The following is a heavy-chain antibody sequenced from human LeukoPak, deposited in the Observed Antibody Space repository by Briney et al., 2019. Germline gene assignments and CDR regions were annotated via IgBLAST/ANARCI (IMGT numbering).Heavy chain of an antibody. D-gene: IGHD6-6*01. Sequence: SQTLSLTFAISGDSVSSNSVTWNWIRQSPSRGLEWLGRTYYRPRWYFDYAVSVNSRITINPDTSKNQFSLQLNSVTLEDTAVYYCARRGPAGSSSSGMDVWGQGTTVTVSS. CDR2: TYYRPRWYF. CDR3: ARRGPAGSSSSGMDV. CDR1: GDSVSSNSVT. V-gene: IGHV6-1*01. J-gene: IGHJ6*02.